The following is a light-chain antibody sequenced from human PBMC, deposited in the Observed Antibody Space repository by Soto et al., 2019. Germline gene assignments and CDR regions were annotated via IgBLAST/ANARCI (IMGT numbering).Light chain of an antibody. Sequence: QSVMTQPPSVSAAPGQKVTISCSGSSSNIGGNSVSSYQQLPGTAPKLLIYDDNKQPSSIPDRFSCSKSCTSATLGFTGCQPGDEAAYYCGSWDSSMSDYVFGTGTKLTVL. J-gene: IGLJ1*01. CDR3: GSWDSSMSDYV. V-gene: IGLV1-51*01. CDR2: DDN. CDR1: SSNIGGNS.